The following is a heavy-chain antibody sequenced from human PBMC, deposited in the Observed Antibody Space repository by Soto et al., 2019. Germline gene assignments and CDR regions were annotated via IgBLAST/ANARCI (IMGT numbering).Heavy chain of an antibody. CDR2: IIPIFGTA. D-gene: IGHD6-25*01. CDR3: LYQRYPPNYYYYGMDV. Sequence: EASVKVSCKASGGTFSSYAISWVRQAPGQGLEWMGGIIPIFGTANYAQKFQGRVTITADKSTSTAYMELSSLRSEDTAVYYCLYQRYPPNYYYYGMDVWGQVTTVTVSS. CDR1: GGTFSSYA. V-gene: IGHV1-69*06. J-gene: IGHJ6*02.